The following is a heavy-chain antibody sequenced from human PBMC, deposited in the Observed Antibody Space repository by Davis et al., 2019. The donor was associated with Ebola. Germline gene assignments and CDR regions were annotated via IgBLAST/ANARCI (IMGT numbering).Heavy chain of an antibody. CDR3: AKTHVEMATMGSGFDY. CDR2: ISYDGSNK. Sequence: SLKISCAASGFTFSSYGMHWVRQAPGKGLEWVAVISYDGSNKYYADSVKGRFTISRDNSKNTLYLQMNSLRAEDTAVYYCAKTHVEMATMGSGFDYWGQGTLVTVSS. V-gene: IGHV3-30*18. J-gene: IGHJ4*02. D-gene: IGHD5-24*01. CDR1: GFTFSSYG.